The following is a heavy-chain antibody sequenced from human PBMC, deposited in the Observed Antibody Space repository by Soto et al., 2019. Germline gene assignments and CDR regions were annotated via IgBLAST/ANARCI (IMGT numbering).Heavy chain of an antibody. Sequence: SGPTLVNPTQTLTLTCTFSGFSLSTSGVGVGWIRQPPGKALEWLALIYWNDDKRYSPSLKSRLTITKDTSKNQVVLTMTNMDPVDTATYYCAHTRVGVRGYYSDAFDIWGQGTTVTV. V-gene: IGHV2-5*01. D-gene: IGHD3-22*01. CDR3: AHTRVGVRGYYSDAFDI. CDR2: IYWNDDK. CDR1: GFSLSTSGVG. J-gene: IGHJ3*02.